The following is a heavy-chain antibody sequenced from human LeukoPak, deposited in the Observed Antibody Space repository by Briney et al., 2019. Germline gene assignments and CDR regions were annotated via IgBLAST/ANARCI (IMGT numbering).Heavy chain of an antibody. Sequence: GGSLRLSCAASGFTVSSNYMSWVRQAPGKGLEWVSAISASGGSTYYADSVKGRFTISRDNSKNTLYLQMNSLRAEDTAVYYCARWTLHGVVTAGAFDIWGQGTMVTVSS. CDR1: GFTVSSNY. D-gene: IGHD2-21*02. CDR3: ARWTLHGVVTAGAFDI. CDR2: ISASGGST. V-gene: IGHV3-53*01. J-gene: IGHJ3*02.